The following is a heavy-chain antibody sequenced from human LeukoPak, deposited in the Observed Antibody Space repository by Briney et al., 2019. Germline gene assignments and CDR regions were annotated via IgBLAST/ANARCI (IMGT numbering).Heavy chain of an antibody. D-gene: IGHD3-3*01. CDR2: INTNTGNP. CDR1: GYTFTSYA. Sequence: ASVKVSCKASGYTFTSYAMNWVRQAPGQGLEWMGWINTNTGNPTYAQGFTGRFVFSLDTSVSTAYLQISSLKAEDTAVYYCARSGAGYDFWSGYYTRDAFDIWGQGTMVTVSS. J-gene: IGHJ3*02. CDR3: ARSGAGYDFWSGYYTRDAFDI. V-gene: IGHV7-4-1*02.